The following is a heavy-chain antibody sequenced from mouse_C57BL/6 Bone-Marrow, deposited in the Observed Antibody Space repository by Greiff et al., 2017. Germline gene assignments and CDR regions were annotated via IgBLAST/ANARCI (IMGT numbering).Heavy chain of an antibody. CDR3: ARSRRPVVASLDY. CDR2: ISSGGAYI. D-gene: IGHD1-1*01. J-gene: IGHJ2*01. Sequence: DVQLVESGAGLVKPGGSLKFSCAASGFTFSSYAMSWVRQTPEKRLEWVAYISSGGAYIYYADTVKGRFTISRDNARNTLYLQMSSLKSEDTAMYYCARSRRPVVASLDYWGQGTTLTVSS. V-gene: IGHV5-9-1*02. CDR1: GFTFSSYA.